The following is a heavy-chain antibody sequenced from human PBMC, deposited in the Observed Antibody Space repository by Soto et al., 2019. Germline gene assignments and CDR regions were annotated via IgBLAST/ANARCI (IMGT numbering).Heavy chain of an antibody. CDR3: AKETYSGPLDY. V-gene: IGHV3-30*18. CDR2: ISYDGSNK. CDR1: GFTFSSYG. D-gene: IGHD2-15*01. Sequence: ESVGGMVQPGRSLRLSCAASGFTFSSYGMHWVRQAPGKGLEWVAVISYDGSNKYYADSVKGRFTISRDNSKNTLYLQMNSLSAEDTAVYYCAKETYSGPLDYWGQGTLVTVSS. J-gene: IGHJ4*02.